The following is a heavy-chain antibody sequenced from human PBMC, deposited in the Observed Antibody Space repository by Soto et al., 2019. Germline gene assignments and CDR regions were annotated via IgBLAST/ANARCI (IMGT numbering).Heavy chain of an antibody. CDR3: AKEHRHRSNWNDGWFDP. CDR1: GFTFDDYA. CDR2: ISWNSGSI. D-gene: IGHD1-1*01. Sequence: PGGSLRLSCAASGFTFDDYAMHWVRQAPGKGLEWVSGISWNSGSIGYADSVKGRFTISRDNAKNSLYLQMNSLRAEDTALYYCAKEHRHRSNWNDGWFDPWGQGTLVTVSS. J-gene: IGHJ5*02. V-gene: IGHV3-9*01.